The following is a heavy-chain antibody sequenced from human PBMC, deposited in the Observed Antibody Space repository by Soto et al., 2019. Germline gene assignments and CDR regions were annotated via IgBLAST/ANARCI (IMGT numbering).Heavy chain of an antibody. D-gene: IGHD3-3*01. CDR3: ARYKAAPSPITIFGVVRPPYYYYGMDV. V-gene: IGHV1-69*06. CDR1: GGTFSSYA. Sequence: VASVKVSCKASGGTFSSYAISWVRQAPGQGLEWMGGIIPIFGTANYAQKFQGRVTITADKSTSTAYMELSSLRSEDTAVYYCARYKAAPSPITIFGVVRPPYYYYGMDVWGQGTTVTVSS. CDR2: IIPIFGTA. J-gene: IGHJ6*02.